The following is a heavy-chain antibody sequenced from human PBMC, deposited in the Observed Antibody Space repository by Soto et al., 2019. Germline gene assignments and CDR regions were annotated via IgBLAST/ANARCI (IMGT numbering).Heavy chain of an antibody. V-gene: IGHV4-30-2*01. J-gene: IGHJ6*02. Sequence: QLQLQESGSGLVKPSQTLSLTCAVSGGSISSGGYSWSWIRQPPGKGLEWIGYIYHSGSTYYNPSLKSRVTISVYRSKNQFSLKLSSVTAADTAVYYCARVNYGGEKYDYGMDVWCQGTTVTVSS. CDR2: IYHSGST. CDR3: ARVNYGGEKYDYGMDV. D-gene: IGHD4-17*01. CDR1: GGSISSGGYS.